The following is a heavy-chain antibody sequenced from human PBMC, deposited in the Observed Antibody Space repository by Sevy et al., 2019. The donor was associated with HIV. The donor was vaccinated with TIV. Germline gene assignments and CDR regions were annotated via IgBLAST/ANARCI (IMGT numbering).Heavy chain of an antibody. V-gene: IGHV3-30-3*01. J-gene: IGHJ3*01. D-gene: IGHD1-26*01. CDR1: GFTFSSYA. Sequence: LSLTCAASGFTFSSYAMHWVRQAPGKGLEWVAVISYDGSNKYYADSVKGRFTISRDNSKNTLYLQMNSLRAEDTAVYDCARQFSGSYFAYAFDVWGQGTMVTVSS. CDR2: ISYDGSNK. CDR3: ARQFSGSYFAYAFDV.